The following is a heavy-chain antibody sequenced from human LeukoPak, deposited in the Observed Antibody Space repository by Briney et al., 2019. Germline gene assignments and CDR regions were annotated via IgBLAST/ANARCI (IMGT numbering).Heavy chain of an antibody. CDR1: GFTFSSYG. J-gene: IGHJ4*02. CDR3: ARLMVRGVIIGY. D-gene: IGHD3-10*01. CDR2: ISGSGSTI. Sequence: GGSLRLSCAASGFTFSSYGMSWVRQAPGKGLEWVSAISGSGSTIYYADSVKGRFTISRDNAKNSLYLQMNSLRAEDTAVYYCARLMVRGVIIGYWGQGTLVTVSS. V-gene: IGHV3-21*04.